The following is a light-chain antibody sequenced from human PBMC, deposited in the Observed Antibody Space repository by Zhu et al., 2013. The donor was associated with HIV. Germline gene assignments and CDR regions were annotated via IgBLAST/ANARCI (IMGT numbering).Light chain of an antibody. Sequence: DIVMIQSPLSLPVTPGEPASISCRSSQSLLHSNGNKYLEWYLQKPGQSPQLVIQLGSNRASGVPDRFSGSGSGTDFTLIINRLEPEDFAVYYCQQNDSSSLTFGGGTTVEI. V-gene: IGKV2-28*01. CDR3: QQNDSSSLT. CDR1: QSLLHSNGNKY. J-gene: IGKJ4*01. CDR2: LGS.